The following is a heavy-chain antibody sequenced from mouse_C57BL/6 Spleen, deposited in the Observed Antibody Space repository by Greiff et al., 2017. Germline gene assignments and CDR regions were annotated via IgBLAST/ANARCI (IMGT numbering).Heavy chain of an antibody. CDR2: ISDGGSYT. V-gene: IGHV5-4*01. D-gene: IGHD2-1*01. J-gene: IGHJ4*01. CDR3: AREDGTRGIYYAMDY. CDR1: GFTFSSYA. Sequence: EVMLVESGRGLVKPGGSLKLSCAASGFTFSSYAMSWVRQTPEKRLEWVATISDGGSYTYYPDNVKGRFTISRDNAKNNLYLQMSHLKSEDTAMYYCAREDGTRGIYYAMDYWGQGTSVTVSS.